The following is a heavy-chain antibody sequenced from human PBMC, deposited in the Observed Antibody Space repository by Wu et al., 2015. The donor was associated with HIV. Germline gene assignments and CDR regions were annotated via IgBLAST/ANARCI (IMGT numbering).Heavy chain of an antibody. D-gene: IGHD5-24*01. CDR1: GYTFTNYD. Sequence: QVQLVQSGAEVKKPGASVKVSCKTSGYTFTNYDIHWVRQASGQGPEWMGWVNPNSGYTAYAQKFQGRVTMTRSTSISTVYMELSSLRSEDTAVYYCARDREMATIPVDYYYYGMDVWGQGTTVTVSS. CDR3: ARDREMATIPVDYYYYGMDV. V-gene: IGHV1-8*01. J-gene: IGHJ6*02. CDR2: VNPNSGYT.